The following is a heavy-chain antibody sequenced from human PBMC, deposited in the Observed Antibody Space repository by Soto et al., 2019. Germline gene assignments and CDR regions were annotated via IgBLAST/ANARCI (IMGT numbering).Heavy chain of an antibody. V-gene: IGHV3-33*01. CDR1: GFTFSSYG. CDR2: IWYDGSNK. J-gene: IGHJ6*02. CDR3: ARYELEPSGYYYGMDV. D-gene: IGHD1-1*01. Sequence: QVQLVESGGGVVQPGRSLRLSCAASGFTFSSYGMHWVRQAPGKGLEWVAVIWYDGSNKYYADSVKGRFTISRDNSKNTLYLQMNRLRAEDTAVYYCARYELEPSGYYYGMDVWGQGTTVTVSS.